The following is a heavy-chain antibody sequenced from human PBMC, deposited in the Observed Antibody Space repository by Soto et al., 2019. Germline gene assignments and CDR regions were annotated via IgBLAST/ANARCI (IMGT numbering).Heavy chain of an antibody. V-gene: IGHV3-23*01. CDR3: ARPHGYRSSSPAY. D-gene: IGHD6-6*01. CDR2: ISGSRVNT. Sequence: EVQLLESGGGLVQPGGSLRLSCAASGFTFSDYAMSWVRQAPGKGLEWVSVISGSRVNTYYADSVKGRFTVSRDNSKNTLYLQMNSLRAEDTAVYYCARPHGYRSSSPAYWGQGALVTVSS. CDR1: GFTFSDYA. J-gene: IGHJ4*02.